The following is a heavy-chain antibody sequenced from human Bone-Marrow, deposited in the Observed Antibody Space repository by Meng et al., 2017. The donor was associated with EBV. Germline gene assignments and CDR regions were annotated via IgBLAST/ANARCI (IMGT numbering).Heavy chain of an antibody. CDR1: GGSFSGYY. CDR3: ATKGYCSGGSCYSTTFPRYFDY. V-gene: IGHV4-34*01. D-gene: IGHD2-15*01. J-gene: IGHJ4*02. CDR2: INHSGST. Sequence: QVQLQAWGAGLFKPSETLALTFAVYGGSFSGYYWSWIRQPPGKGLEWIGEINHSGSTNYHPSLKSRVTISVDTSKNQFSLKLSSVTAADTAVYYCATKGYCSGGSCYSTTFPRYFDYWGQGTLVTVSS.